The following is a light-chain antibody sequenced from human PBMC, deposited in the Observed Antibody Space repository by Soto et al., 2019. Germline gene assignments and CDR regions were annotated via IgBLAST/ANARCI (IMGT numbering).Light chain of an antibody. J-gene: IGLJ1*01. CDR3: QSYDTSLTTYV. Sequence: QSVLPQPPSVSGAPGQRVTISCSGSSSNIGTDNDVHWYQQLPGTAHKLLIYRNNNRPSGVPDRFSGSKSGTSASVAITGLQAEDEAVYYCQSYDTSLTTYVFGTGTKLTVL. V-gene: IGLV1-40*01. CDR2: RNN. CDR1: SSNIGTDND.